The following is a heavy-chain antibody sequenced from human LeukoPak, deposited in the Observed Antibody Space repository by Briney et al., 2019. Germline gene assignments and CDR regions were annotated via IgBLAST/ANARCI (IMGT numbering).Heavy chain of an antibody. CDR2: INPSGGST. CDR1: GYTFTSYY. Sequence: GASVKVSCKAAGYTFTSYYVHWVRQAPGQGLEWMGIINPSGGSTSYAQKFQGRVTMTRDMSTSSVYMELSSLRSEDTAVYYCATHLGYCSSTSCYDWFDPWGQGTLVTVSS. J-gene: IGHJ5*02. D-gene: IGHD2-2*01. CDR3: ATHLGYCSSTSCYDWFDP. V-gene: IGHV1-46*01.